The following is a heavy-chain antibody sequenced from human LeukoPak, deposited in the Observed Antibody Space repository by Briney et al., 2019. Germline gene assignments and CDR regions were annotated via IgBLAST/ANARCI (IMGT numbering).Heavy chain of an antibody. J-gene: IGHJ5*02. Sequence: SETLSLTCTVSGASVNTGSYYWSWLRQPPGKGLEWIGNIYYSGTTNYNPSLKSRVTMSVDTSKNQFSLKLSSVTAADTAVYYCARDAPHNGGWMGPWGKGTLVTVSS. CDR2: IYYSGTT. CDR3: ARDAPHNGGWMGP. V-gene: IGHV4-61*01. CDR1: GASVNTGSYY. D-gene: IGHD6-19*01.